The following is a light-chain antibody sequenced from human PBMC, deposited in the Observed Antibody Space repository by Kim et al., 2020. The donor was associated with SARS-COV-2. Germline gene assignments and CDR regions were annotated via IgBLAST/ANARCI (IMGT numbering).Light chain of an antibody. J-gene: IGKJ1*01. V-gene: IGKV4-1*01. CDR3: QQYYSAPWT. CDR1: RSVLYSSNNKNY. CDR2: WAS. Sequence: ATINCKSSRSVLYSSNNKNYLAWYQQKPGRPPKLLIYWASTRESGVPDRFSGSGSGTDFTLTISSLQAEDVAVYYCQQYYSAPWTFGQGTKVDIK.